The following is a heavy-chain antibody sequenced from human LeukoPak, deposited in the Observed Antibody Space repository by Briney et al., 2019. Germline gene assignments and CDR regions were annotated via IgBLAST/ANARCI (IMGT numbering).Heavy chain of an antibody. V-gene: IGHV4-59*08. D-gene: IGHD6-13*01. Sequence: TPSETLSLTCTVSGGSISSYYWSWIRQPPGKGLEWIGYIYYSGSTNYNPSLKSRVTISVDTSKNQFSLKLSSVTAADTAVYYCARGAAADSNWFDPWGQGTLVTVSS. CDR1: GGSISSYY. CDR3: ARGAAADSNWFDP. CDR2: IYYSGST. J-gene: IGHJ5*02.